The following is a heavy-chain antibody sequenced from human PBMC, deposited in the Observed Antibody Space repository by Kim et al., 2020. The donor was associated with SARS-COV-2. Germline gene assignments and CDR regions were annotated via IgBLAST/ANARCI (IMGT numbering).Heavy chain of an antibody. J-gene: IGHJ3*02. D-gene: IGHD2-2*01. Sequence: GGSLRLSCTASGFTFSTYTMKWVRQAPGKGLEWVSYISSRSSTIFYADSVKGRFTISRDNAKNSLYLQMNSLRDEDTAVYFCARVAGSCSSNSCPRGALDIWGQGTMVTVSS. CDR3: ARVAGSCSSNSCPRGALDI. CDR2: ISSRSSTI. CDR1: GFTFSTYT. V-gene: IGHV3-48*02.